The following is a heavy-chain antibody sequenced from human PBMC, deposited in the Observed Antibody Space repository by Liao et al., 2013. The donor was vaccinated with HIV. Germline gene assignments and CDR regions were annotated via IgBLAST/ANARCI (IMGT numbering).Heavy chain of an antibody. D-gene: IGHD3-10*01. CDR1: GGSISSGSYY. J-gene: IGHJ4*02. Sequence: QVQLQESGPGLVKPSQTLSLTCTVSGGSISSGSYYWSWIRQPAGKGLEWIGEINHSGSTNYNPSLKSRVTISVDTSKNQFSLKLSSVTAADTAVYYCARGKYYYGSGSYYNDYWGQGTLVTVSS. CDR3: ARGKYYYGSGSYYNDY. V-gene: IGHV4-61*02. CDR2: INHSGST.